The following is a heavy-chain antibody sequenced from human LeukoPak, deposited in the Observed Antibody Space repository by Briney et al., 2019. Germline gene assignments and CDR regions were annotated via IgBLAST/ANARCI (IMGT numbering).Heavy chain of an antibody. V-gene: IGHV4-59*01. D-gene: IGHD2-15*01. CDR1: GGSISSYY. CDR2: IHSSGST. Sequence: SPTLSLTCTVSGGSISSYYWSWFRQPPGKGLEWHGYIHSSGSTNYNPAVKSRVTISVDTSKNQFSLKLSSVTAADTAVYYCATSVKYCSGGSCYSEAFDIWGQGTMVTVSS. CDR3: ATSVKYCSGGSCYSEAFDI. J-gene: IGHJ3*02.